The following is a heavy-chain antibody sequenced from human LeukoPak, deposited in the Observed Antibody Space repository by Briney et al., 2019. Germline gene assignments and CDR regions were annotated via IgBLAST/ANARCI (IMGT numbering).Heavy chain of an antibody. CDR3: ARLSIRDIVVVPAASIDS. CDR2: IYFSGGT. CDR1: GASVSSSDYY. D-gene: IGHD2-2*01. Sequence: SETLSLTCTVSGASVSSSDYYWGWIRQPPGKGLEWIGNIYFSGGTYYNPSLKSRVTMSVDTSNNQFSLKLSSVTATDTALYYCARLSIRDIVVVPAASIDSWGQGTLVTVSS. J-gene: IGHJ4*02. V-gene: IGHV4-39*01.